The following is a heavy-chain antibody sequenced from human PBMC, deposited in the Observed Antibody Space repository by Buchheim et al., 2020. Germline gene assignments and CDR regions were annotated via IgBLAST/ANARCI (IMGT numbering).Heavy chain of an antibody. V-gene: IGHV4-61*02. J-gene: IGHJ4*02. D-gene: IGHD3-9*01. CDR2: IYTSGST. CDR3: ARESRYYDILTGYWPQGYFDY. CDR1: GGSISSGSYY. Sequence: QVQLQESGPGLVKPSQTLSLTCTVSGGSISSGSYYWSWIRQPAGKGLEWIGRIYTSGSTNYNPSLKSRVTISVDTSKNQFSLKLSSVTAADTAVYYCARESRYYDILTGYWPQGYFDYWGQGTL.